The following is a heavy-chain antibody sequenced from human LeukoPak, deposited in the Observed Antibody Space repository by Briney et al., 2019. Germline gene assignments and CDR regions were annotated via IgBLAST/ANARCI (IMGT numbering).Heavy chain of an antibody. CDR1: GFTFSTYN. D-gene: IGHD7-27*01. V-gene: IGHV3-21*06. CDR2: ITTGSTDI. J-gene: IGHJ4*02. CDR3: ARDLPGVPIDH. Sequence: GGSLRLSCAASGFTFSTYNMNWIRQAPGKGLEWVSSITTGSTDIYYADSLKGRFTISRDDAKNSFYLQINSLRVEDTAVYYCARDLPGVPIDHWGQGILVTVSS.